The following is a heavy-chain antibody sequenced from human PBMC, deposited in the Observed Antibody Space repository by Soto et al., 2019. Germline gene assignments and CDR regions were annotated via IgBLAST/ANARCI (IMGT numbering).Heavy chain of an antibody. Sequence: SVKVSCKASGGTFSSYAISWVRQAPGQGLEWMGGIIPIFGTANYAQKFQGRVPITADKSTSTAYMELSSLRSEDTAVYYCASSIKNIVVVVAATRSYYYGMDVWGQGTTVTVSS. CDR2: IIPIFGTA. V-gene: IGHV1-69*06. CDR3: ASSIKNIVVVVAATRSYYYGMDV. CDR1: GGTFSSYA. J-gene: IGHJ6*02. D-gene: IGHD2-15*01.